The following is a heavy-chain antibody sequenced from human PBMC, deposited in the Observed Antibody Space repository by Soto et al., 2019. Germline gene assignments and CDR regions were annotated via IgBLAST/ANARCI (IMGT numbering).Heavy chain of an antibody. Sequence: SVTVSCKASGGTFSSYSINWVRQAPGQGLEWMGEIISISGTANYAQKFQGRVTITADEATSTAYMELSSLRSEDTAVYYCARDGGRHSGGFDYWGQGTLVTVSS. CDR3: ARDGGRHSGGFDY. CDR2: IISISGTA. D-gene: IGHD1-26*01. J-gene: IGHJ4*02. CDR1: GGTFSSYS. V-gene: IGHV1-69*13.